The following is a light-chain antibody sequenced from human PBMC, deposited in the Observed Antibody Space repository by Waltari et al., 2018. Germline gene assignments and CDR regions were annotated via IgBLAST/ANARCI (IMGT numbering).Light chain of an antibody. Sequence: QSVLTHPPSASRTPGQRLTISCSGTSTNLGTTLVDFSQQVPGTAPKLHIYRNDLRPSGVPDRFSASTAGTSASLAISGLQSEDEAEYYCASWDDSLNGHWVFGGGTMVTVL. V-gene: IGLV1-44*01. CDR1: STNLGTTL. J-gene: IGLJ3*02. CDR3: ASWDDSLNGHWV. CDR2: RND.